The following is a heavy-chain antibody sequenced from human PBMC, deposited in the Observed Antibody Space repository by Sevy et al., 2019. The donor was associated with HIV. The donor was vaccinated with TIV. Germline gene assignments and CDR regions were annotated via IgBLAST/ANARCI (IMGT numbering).Heavy chain of an antibody. J-gene: IGHJ4*02. V-gene: IGHV3-23*01. D-gene: IGHD5-18*01. Sequence: GGSLRLSCGASGFTFSNYAMSWVRQAPGKGPEWVSGINNGGSTYYADSVKGRFTISIDNSKKMVVLQMNSLRAEDTAVYYCASGDTTMITDLDYWGQGALVTVSS. CDR2: INNGGST. CDR1: GFTFSNYA. CDR3: ASGDTTMITDLDY.